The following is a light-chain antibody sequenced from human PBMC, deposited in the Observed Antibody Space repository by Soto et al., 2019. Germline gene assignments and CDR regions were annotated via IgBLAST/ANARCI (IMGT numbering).Light chain of an antibody. V-gene: IGKV3-11*01. CDR1: QSVSSY. J-gene: IGKJ5*01. CDR2: DAS. Sequence: EFVLTQSPATLSLSPGERATLSCRASQSVSSYLAWYQQKPGQAPRLLICDASNRATGIPARFSGTGSGTDFTLTINNLEPEDFAVYYCQVRTNWSIAFGRGTRLEIK. CDR3: QVRTNWSIA.